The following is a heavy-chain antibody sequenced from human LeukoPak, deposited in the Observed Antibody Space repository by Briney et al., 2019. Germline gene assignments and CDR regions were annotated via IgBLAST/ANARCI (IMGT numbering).Heavy chain of an antibody. CDR3: ARSKRVVVVVAATAPMDV. D-gene: IGHD2-15*01. Sequence: ASVKVSCKASGYTFTGYYMHWVRQAPGQGLEWMGWINPNSGGTNYAQKFQGRVTMTRDTSISTAYMELGRLRSDDTAVYYCARSKRVVVVVAATAPMDVWGKGTTVTISS. J-gene: IGHJ6*03. V-gene: IGHV1-2*02. CDR1: GYTFTGYY. CDR2: INPNSGGT.